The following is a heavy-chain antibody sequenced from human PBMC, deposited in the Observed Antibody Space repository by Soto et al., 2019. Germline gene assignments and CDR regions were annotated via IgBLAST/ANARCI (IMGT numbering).Heavy chain of an antibody. Sequence: QVQLQESGPGLVKPSQTLSLTCTVSGGSISSGDYYWSWIRQPPGKGLEWIGYIYESGTTYYSPPLQSRVTISVDTSKNQFSLTLSSVTAADTAMYYCASSERIQLWLHGMDVWGQGTMVTVSS. J-gene: IGHJ6*02. V-gene: IGHV4-30-4*01. CDR3: ASSERIQLWLHGMDV. CDR2: IYESGTT. CDR1: GGSISSGDYY. D-gene: IGHD5-18*01.